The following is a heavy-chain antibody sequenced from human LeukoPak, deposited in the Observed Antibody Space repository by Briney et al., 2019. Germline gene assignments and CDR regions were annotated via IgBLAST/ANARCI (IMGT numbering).Heavy chain of an antibody. D-gene: IGHD1-26*01. CDR3: ARDLVGATRDYFDY. CDR2: ISGYNGNT. Sequence: ASVKVSCKASGYTFTSYGISWVRQAPGQGLEWMGWISGYNGNTNYAQKFQGRVTMTRDTSTSTVYMELSSLRSEDTAVYYCARDLVGATRDYFDYWGQGTLVTVSS. V-gene: IGHV1-18*01. CDR1: GYTFTSYG. J-gene: IGHJ4*02.